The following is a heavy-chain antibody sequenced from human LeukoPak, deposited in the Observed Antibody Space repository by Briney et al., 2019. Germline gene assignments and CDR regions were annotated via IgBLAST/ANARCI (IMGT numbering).Heavy chain of an antibody. V-gene: IGHV3-53*01. J-gene: IGHJ3*02. CDR3: AKIRPPAYDI. CDR1: GFTVSSNY. Sequence: GGSLRLSCAASGFTVSSNYMSWVRQAPGKGLEWVSVIYSGGSTYYADSVKGRFTISRDKSKNTLYLQMNSLRAEDTAVYYCAKIRPPAYDIWGQGTMVTVSS. CDR2: IYSGGST. D-gene: IGHD3-3*02.